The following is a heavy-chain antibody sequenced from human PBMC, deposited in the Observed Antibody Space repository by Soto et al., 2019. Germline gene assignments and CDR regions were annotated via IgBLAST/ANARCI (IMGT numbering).Heavy chain of an antibody. J-gene: IGHJ6*02. Sequence: QVQVVQSGAEVKKPGSSVKVSCKASGGSFSNYGISWVRQAPGQGLEWMGGIIPVFGTPHYAQKFQDRVTITADEAMSTGYMEVSSLTSEDTAVYYCARGDATKVIVTTYYGLDVWGQGTTVTVSS. CDR1: GGSFSNYG. D-gene: IGHD5-12*01. V-gene: IGHV1-69*12. CDR3: ARGDATKVIVTTYYGLDV. CDR2: IIPVFGTP.